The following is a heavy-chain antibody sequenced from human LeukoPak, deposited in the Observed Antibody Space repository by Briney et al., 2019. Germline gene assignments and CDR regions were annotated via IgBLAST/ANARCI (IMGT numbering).Heavy chain of an antibody. Sequence: AGGSLRLSCAASGFTFSSYSMNWVRQAPGKGLEWVSSISSSSTYIYYADSVKGRFTISRDNAKNSPYLQMNSLRAEDTAVYYYARDPYSGLFDYWGQGTLVTVSS. CDR3: ARDPYSGLFDY. CDR2: ISSSSTYI. V-gene: IGHV3-21*01. D-gene: IGHD4-11*01. J-gene: IGHJ4*02. CDR1: GFTFSSYS.